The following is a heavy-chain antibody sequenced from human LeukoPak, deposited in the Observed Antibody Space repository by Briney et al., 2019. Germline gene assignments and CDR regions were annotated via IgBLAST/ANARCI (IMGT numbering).Heavy chain of an antibody. CDR2: IFHSGST. J-gene: IGHJ4*02. CDR1: AGSISSSNW. CDR3: TSRLDDHGSFDY. Sequence: SETLPLTCAGSAGSISSSNWWSWVRQPPGKGLEWIGEIFHSGSTTYNPSLKSRVTISVGKSKNQFSVKLRSVTAAAAAVFFCTSRLDDHGSFDYWGQGTLVTVSS. V-gene: IGHV4-4*02. D-gene: IGHD4-17*01.